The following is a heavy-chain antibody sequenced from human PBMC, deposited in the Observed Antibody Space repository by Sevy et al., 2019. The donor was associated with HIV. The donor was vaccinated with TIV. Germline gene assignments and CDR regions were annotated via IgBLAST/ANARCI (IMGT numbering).Heavy chain of an antibody. J-gene: IGHJ4*02. Sequence: GGSLRLSCTASGFTFRDYAMSWVRQAPGKGLEWVGFIRSKAYGGTTKYAASVKGRFIISRDDSKSIAYLQMNSLKTDDTAVYYCTRVRSSSFYDYWGQGTLVTVSS. CDR2: IRSKAYGGTT. CDR3: TRVRSSSFYDY. D-gene: IGHD6-13*01. V-gene: IGHV3-49*04. CDR1: GFTFRDYA.